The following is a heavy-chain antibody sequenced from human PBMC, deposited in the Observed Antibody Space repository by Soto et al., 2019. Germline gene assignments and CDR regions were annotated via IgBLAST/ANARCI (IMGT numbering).Heavy chain of an antibody. D-gene: IGHD4-17*01. CDR2: IYYTGST. J-gene: IGHJ4*02. CDR1: TGSLSSFY. Sequence: LQLQESGPGLLKPSKTLSLTCTAYTGSLSSFYWSWLRQPPGKVLEWIGSIYYTGSTTNNPSLMSRVGISVDTSKNHFSLKVSSVTAADTAMYYCARLGTYGDYMGLIDYWCQGARATASS. CDR3: ARLGTYGDYMGLIDY. V-gene: IGHV4-59*08.